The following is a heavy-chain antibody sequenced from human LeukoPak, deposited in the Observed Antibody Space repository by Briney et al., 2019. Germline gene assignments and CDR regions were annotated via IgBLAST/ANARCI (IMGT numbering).Heavy chain of an antibody. V-gene: IGHV4-34*01. CDR2: INHSGGT. CDR3: ARRETSTVTTEFDY. D-gene: IGHD4-17*01. CDR1: GGSFSGYY. J-gene: IGHJ4*02. Sequence: SETLSLTCAVYGGSFSGYYWSWIRQPPGKGLEGIGEINHSGGTNYNPSLRSRFTISVDTSKNQFSLKLSSVTAADTAVYYCARRETSTVTTEFDYWGQGTLVTVSS.